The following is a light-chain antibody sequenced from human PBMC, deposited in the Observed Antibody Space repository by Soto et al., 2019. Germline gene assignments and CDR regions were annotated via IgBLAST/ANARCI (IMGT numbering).Light chain of an antibody. Sequence: DIQMTQSPASLSASVRERVTITCRASQSIGRYLNLYQQKPARAPTRLIYAAASLQSGGTSRLCGSRAGTDVLIIIISIQPEDDSTYYCRQTYTTPHTFGQGTRLEIK. CDR2: AAA. J-gene: IGKJ5*01. V-gene: IGKV1-39*01. CDR1: QSIGRY. CDR3: RQTYTTPHT.